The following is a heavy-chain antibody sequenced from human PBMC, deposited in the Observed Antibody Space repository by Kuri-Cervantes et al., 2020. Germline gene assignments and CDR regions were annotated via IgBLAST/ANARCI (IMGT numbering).Heavy chain of an antibody. V-gene: IGHV3-30*03. CDR3: ARAHYYDSSGYFLNYYGMDV. D-gene: IGHD3-22*01. J-gene: IGHJ6*02. Sequence: GSLRLSCAASGFTFSSYGMHWVRQAPGKGLEWVAVISYDGSNKYYADSVKGRFTISRDDSKNTLYLQMNSLRAEDTAVYYCARAHYYDSSGYFLNYYGMDVWGQGTTVTVSS. CDR2: ISYDGSNK. CDR1: GFTFSSYG.